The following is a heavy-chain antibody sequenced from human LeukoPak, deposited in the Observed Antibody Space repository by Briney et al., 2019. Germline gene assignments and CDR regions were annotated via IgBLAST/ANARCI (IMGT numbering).Heavy chain of an antibody. CDR3: ARRGLTYCSSTSCYLGYYYYYMDV. D-gene: IGHD2-2*01. CDR1: GYTFTSYD. J-gene: IGHJ6*03. V-gene: IGHV1-8*01. CDR2: MNPNSGNT. Sequence: ASVKVSCKASGYTFTSYDINWVRQATGQGLEWMGWMNPNSGNTGYAQKFQGRVTMTRNTSISTAYMELSSLRSEDTAVYYCARRGLTYCSSTSCYLGYYYYYMDVWGKGTTVTISS.